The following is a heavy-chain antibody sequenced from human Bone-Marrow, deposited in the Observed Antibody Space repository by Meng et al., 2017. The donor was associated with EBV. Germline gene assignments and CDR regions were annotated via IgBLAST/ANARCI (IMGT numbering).Heavy chain of an antibody. J-gene: IGHJ4*02. CDR2: ISSSGSTI. V-gene: IGHV3-11*01. D-gene: IGHD1-26*01. CDR1: GFTFSDYY. CDR3: ARDKLGGSYYFDY. Sequence: VQVVGAGGGLVKPGGSLRLSCAASGFTFSDYYMSWIRQAPGKGLEWVSYISSSGSTIYYADSVKGRFTISRDNAKNSLYLQMNSLRAEDTAVYYCARDKLGGSYYFDYWGQGTLVTVSS.